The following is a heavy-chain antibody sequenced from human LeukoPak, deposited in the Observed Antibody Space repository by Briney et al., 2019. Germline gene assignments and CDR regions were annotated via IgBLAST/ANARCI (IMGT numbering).Heavy chain of an antibody. V-gene: IGHV1-18*01. D-gene: IGHD3-22*01. CDR2: ISAYNGNT. J-gene: IGHJ4*02. CDR1: GYTFTSYG. CDR3: SRDDSMIVVVSFYY. Sequence: ASVKVSCKASGYTFTSYGISWVRQAPGQGLEWMGWISAYNGNTNYAQKLQGRVTMTTDTSTSTAYMELRSLRSYDPAVYYCSRDDSMIVVVSFYYLGQGTLVTVSS.